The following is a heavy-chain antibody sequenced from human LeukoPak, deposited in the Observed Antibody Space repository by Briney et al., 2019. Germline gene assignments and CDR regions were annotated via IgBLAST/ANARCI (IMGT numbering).Heavy chain of an antibody. CDR2: IYTSGST. Sequence: SQTLSLTCTVSGGSISSGDYYWSWIRQPAGKGLEWIGRIYTSGSTNYNPSLKSRVTMSVDTSKNQFSLKLSSVTAADTAVYYCARVVGDSSGYFPAYYYYGMDVWGQGTTVTVSS. CDR3: ARVVGDSSGYFPAYYYYGMDV. CDR1: GGSISSGDYY. D-gene: IGHD3-22*01. J-gene: IGHJ6*02. V-gene: IGHV4-61*02.